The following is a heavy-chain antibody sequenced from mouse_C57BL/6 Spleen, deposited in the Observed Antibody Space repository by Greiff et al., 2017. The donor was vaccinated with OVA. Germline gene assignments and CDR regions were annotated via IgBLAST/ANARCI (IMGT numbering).Heavy chain of an antibody. Sequence: VKVVESGPGLVQPSQSLSITCTVSGFSLTSYGVHWVRQSPGKGLEWLGVIWSGGSTDYNAAFISRLSISKDNSKSQVFFKMNSLQADDTAIYYCARNLDSNYVYYAMDYWGQGTSVTVSS. D-gene: IGHD2-5*01. CDR2: IWSGGST. J-gene: IGHJ4*01. CDR3: ARNLDSNYVYYAMDY. CDR1: GFSLTSYG. V-gene: IGHV2-2*01.